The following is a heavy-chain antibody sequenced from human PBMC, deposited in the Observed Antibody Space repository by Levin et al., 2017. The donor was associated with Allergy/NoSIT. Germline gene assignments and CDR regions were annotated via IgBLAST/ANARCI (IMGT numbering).Heavy chain of an antibody. Sequence: SETLSLTCTVSGDSIRNYYWNWIRQPPGKGLEWIGYIHYSGSSSDNPSLKSRVTMSVDMSKNHFSLKLNSVTAADTAVYFCARERRTRKNSYGDYVGYFEYWGLGTLVTVSS. CDR2: IHYSGSS. CDR3: ARERRTRKNSYGDYVGYFEY. D-gene: IGHD4-17*01. J-gene: IGHJ4*02. V-gene: IGHV4-59*12. CDR1: GDSIRNYY.